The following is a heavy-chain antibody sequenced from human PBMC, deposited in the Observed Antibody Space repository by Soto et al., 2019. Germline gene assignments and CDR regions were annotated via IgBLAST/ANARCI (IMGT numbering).Heavy chain of an antibody. CDR1: GFTFSSHA. CDR3: ARDDEGGSDCDLGY. CDR2: ISSDGSNK. V-gene: IGHV3-30-3*01. D-gene: IGHD1-26*01. J-gene: IGHJ4*02. Sequence: QVQLVESGGGVVQPGRSLRLSCAVSGFTFSSHAMHWVRQAPGKGLEWVTLISSDGSNKYYADSVKGRFTTSSDNSKNTMYLQMNTLRVEDTDVYYCARDDEGGSDCDLGYWGQGALVTVSS.